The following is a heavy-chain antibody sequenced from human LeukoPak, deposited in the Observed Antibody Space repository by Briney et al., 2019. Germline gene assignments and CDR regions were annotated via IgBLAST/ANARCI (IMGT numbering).Heavy chain of an antibody. J-gene: IGHJ6*02. D-gene: IGHD3-3*01. CDR2: IKQDGSEK. CDR3: ARDRFGVVNDYYYYYGMDV. V-gene: IGHV3-7*01. CDR1: GFTFSSYW. Sequence: PGGSLRLSCAASGFTFSSYWMSWVRQAPGKGLEWVANIKQDGSEKYYVDSVKGRFTISRDNAKNSLYLQMNSLRAEDTAVYYCARDRFGVVNDYYYYYGMDVWGQGTTVTVSS.